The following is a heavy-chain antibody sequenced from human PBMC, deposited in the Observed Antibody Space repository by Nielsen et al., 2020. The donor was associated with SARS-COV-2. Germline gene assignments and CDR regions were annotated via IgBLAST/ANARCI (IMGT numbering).Heavy chain of an antibody. CDR2: ITWNGDST. CDR3: ARDWSHAFDV. CDR1: GFTFDDYA. J-gene: IGHJ3*01. Sequence: GESLKISCAASGFTFDDYALSWVRQVPGKGLEWVSRITWNGDSTGYADSVKGRFTISRDNAKNSMSLQMNSLRVEDTAVYYCARDWSHAFDVWGQGTMVTVSS. V-gene: IGHV3-20*04.